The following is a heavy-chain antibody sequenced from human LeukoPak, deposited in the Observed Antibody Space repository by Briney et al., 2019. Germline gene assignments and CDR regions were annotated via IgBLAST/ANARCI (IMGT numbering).Heavy chain of an antibody. CDR3: AREFGSGSYYYDY. D-gene: IGHD3-10*01. J-gene: IGHJ4*02. CDR1: GFTFSSYA. CDR2: ISTSGGLP. V-gene: IGHV3-23*01. Sequence: PGGSLRLSCSASGFTFSSYAMTWVRQAPGKGLEWVSAISTSGGLPYYADSAKGRFTISRDNFKNTLYLQMNSLRTEDTAVYYCAREFGSGSYYYDYWGQGTLVTVSS.